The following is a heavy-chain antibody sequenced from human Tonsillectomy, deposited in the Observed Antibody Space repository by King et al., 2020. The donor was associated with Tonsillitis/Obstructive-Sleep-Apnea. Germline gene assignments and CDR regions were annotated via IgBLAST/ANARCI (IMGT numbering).Heavy chain of an antibody. CDR2: INSDGTST. J-gene: IGHJ4*02. V-gene: IGHV3-74*03. Sequence: VQLVESGGGVVQPWGSLRLSCVASRFTFSSYWMHWVRQAPGKGLVWVSRINSDGTSTTYADSVKGRFNVSRDNDKNTLYLQMNSLGAEDTAVYLCARGKGSRVNGVCIPRGFGYWGQGILVAVSS. CDR3: ARGKGSRVNGVCIPRGFGY. D-gene: IGHD2-8*01. CDR1: RFTFSSYW.